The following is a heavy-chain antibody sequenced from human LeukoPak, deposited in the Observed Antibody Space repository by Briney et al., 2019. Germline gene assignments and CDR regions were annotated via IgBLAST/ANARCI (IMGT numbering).Heavy chain of an antibody. V-gene: IGHV3-7*03. Sequence: PGGSLRLSCAASGFTFSSYWMSWVRQAPGKGLEWVANIKQDGSEKYYVDSVKGRFTISRDTAKNSLYLQLNRLRAEDTAVYYCARDGYNYYDSSGYYYGYDYWGQGTLVTVSS. D-gene: IGHD3-22*01. CDR2: IKQDGSEK. CDR3: ARDGYNYYDSSGYYYGYDY. J-gene: IGHJ4*02. CDR1: GFTFSSYW.